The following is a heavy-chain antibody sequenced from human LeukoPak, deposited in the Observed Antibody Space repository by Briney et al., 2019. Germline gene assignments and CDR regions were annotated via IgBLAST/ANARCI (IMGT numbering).Heavy chain of an antibody. J-gene: IGHJ4*02. V-gene: IGHV3-7*01. CDR2: IKQDGSEK. Sequence: GGSLRLSCAASGFTFSSYWMSWVRQAPGKGLEWVANIKQDGSEKYYVDSVKGRFTISRDNAKNSLYLQMNSLRAEDTAVYYCARDLLDSGDYVVFDYWGQGTLVTVSS. CDR3: ARDLLDSGDYVVFDY. D-gene: IGHD4-17*01. CDR1: GFTFSSYW.